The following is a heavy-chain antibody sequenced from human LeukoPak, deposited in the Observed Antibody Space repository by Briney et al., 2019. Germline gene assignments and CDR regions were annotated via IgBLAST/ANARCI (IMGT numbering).Heavy chain of an antibody. D-gene: IGHD6-19*01. V-gene: IGHV4-34*01. CDR3: ARHSGYSRGPFPY. CDR2: INHSGST. J-gene: IGHJ4*02. Sequence: SETLSLTCAVYGGSFSGYYWSWIRQPPGKGLEWIGEINHSGSTNYNPSLKSRVTISVDTSKNQFSLKLSSVTAADTAVYYCARHSGYSRGPFPYWGQGTLVTVSS. CDR1: GGSFSGYY.